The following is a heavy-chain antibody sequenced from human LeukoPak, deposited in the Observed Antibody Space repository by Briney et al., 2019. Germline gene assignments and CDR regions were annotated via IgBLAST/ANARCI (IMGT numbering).Heavy chain of an antibody. D-gene: IGHD6-19*01. V-gene: IGHV3-74*03. Sequence: QPGGSLRLSCAASGFTFSRYWMHWVRQAPGKGLMWVSRISPDGSTTLYADSVKGRFTISRDNAKNTLYLQMNSLKTEDAAVYYCVRVLYSSDWHVDYWGQGTLVTVSS. J-gene: IGHJ4*02. CDR1: GFTFSRYW. CDR3: VRVLYSSDWHVDY. CDR2: ISPDGSTT.